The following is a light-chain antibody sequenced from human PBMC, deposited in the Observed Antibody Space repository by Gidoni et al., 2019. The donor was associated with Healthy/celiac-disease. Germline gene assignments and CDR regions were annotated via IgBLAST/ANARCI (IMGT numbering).Light chain of an antibody. V-gene: IGKV1-39*01. CDR2: AAS. Sequence: DSEMTKSPSSLSASVGDRVTITCRASQSISSYLNWYQQKPGKAPKLLIYAASSLQSGVPSRFSGSGSVTYFTLTIISLQPEDFATYYCQQSYSTPWTFGQXTKVEIK. CDR1: QSISSY. CDR3: QQSYSTPWT. J-gene: IGKJ1*01.